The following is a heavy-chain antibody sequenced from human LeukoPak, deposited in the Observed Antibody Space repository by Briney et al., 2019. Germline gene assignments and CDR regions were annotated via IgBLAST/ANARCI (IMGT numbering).Heavy chain of an antibody. CDR2: IYHSGSS. Sequence: SETLSLTCAVSGLSISSGYYWGWIRQPPGKGLEWIGSIYHSGSSYYNPSPRSRVAMSVDTSRNQFSLKLTSVTVADTAVYYCARGSQSFYYDSSGYPFDSWGQGTLVTVSS. CDR1: GLSISSGYY. D-gene: IGHD3-22*01. CDR3: ARGSQSFYYDSSGYPFDS. V-gene: IGHV4-38-2*01. J-gene: IGHJ4*02.